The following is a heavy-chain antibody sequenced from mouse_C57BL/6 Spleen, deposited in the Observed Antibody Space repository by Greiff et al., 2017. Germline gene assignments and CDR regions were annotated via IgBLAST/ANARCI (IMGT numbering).Heavy chain of an antibody. V-gene: IGHV5-17*01. CDR2: ISSGSSTI. J-gene: IGHJ2*01. CDR1: GFTFSDYG. D-gene: IGHD4-1*02. Sequence: EVKLVESGGGLVKPGGSLKLSCAASGFTFSDYGMHWVRQAPEKGLEWVAYISSGSSTIYYADTVKGRFTISRDNAKNTLFLQMTSLRSEDTAMYYGARRSTGTGYYFDYWGKGTTLTVSS. CDR3: ARRSTGTGYYFDY.